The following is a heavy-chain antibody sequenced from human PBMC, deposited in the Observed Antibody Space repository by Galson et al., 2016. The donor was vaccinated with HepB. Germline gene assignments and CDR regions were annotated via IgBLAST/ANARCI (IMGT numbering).Heavy chain of an antibody. CDR2: IWHDGSNK. D-gene: IGHD6-13*01. CDR3: AREMHVAAAAAFDL. Sequence: SLRLSCAASGFTFSRYEMNWVRQAPGKGLEWVALIWHDGSNKYYADSVKGRFTISRDNPKNTLYLQMNSLKVEDTAVYYCAREMHVAAAAAFDLWGRGTLVTVSS. V-gene: IGHV3-33*08. CDR1: GFTFSRYE. J-gene: IGHJ5*02.